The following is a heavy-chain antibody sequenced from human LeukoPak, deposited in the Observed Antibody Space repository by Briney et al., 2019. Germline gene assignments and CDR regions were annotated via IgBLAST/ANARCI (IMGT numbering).Heavy chain of an antibody. D-gene: IGHD2-21*01. V-gene: IGHV3/OR16-9*01. CDR1: GFSFSDNY. Sequence: QAGGSLRLSCAASGFSFSDNYMSWVRQAPGKGLEWISYISGNSGYTKYADSVKGRFTIYRDNARKTLYLQMNNVTAEDTAVYYCCRQDWAYWGRGTLVTVSS. CDR2: ISGNSGYT. J-gene: IGHJ4*02. CDR3: CRQDWAY.